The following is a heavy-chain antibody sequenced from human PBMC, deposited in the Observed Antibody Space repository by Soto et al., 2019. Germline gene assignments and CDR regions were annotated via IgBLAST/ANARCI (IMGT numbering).Heavy chain of an antibody. V-gene: IGHV3-23*01. CDR3: AKVLFGFNVDYGGAFDI. CDR1: GFTFSSYA. D-gene: IGHD4-17*01. J-gene: IGHJ3*02. CDR2: ISGSGGST. Sequence: EVQLLESGGGLVQPGGSLRLSCAASGFTFSSYAMSWVRQAPGKGLEWVSAISGSGGSTYYADSVKGRFTISRDNSKNTLYLQMNSLTAEDTAVYYCAKVLFGFNVDYGGAFDIWGQGTMVTVSS.